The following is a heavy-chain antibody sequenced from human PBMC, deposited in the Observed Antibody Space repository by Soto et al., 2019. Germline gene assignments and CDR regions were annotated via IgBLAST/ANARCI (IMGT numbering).Heavy chain of an antibody. J-gene: IGHJ6*02. V-gene: IGHV3-21*01. CDR2: ISSSTTYI. CDR3: ARDGGDRYSGGPSLYYSYGWDV. D-gene: IGHD1-26*01. CDR1: GFTFSPYS. Sequence: EVQLVESGGGLVKPGGSLRLSCAASGFTFSPYSMNWVRQAPGKGLVWVSSISSSTTYIYYADSVKGRITISRDNAKNSLYLQMNSLRAEDTAVYYCARDGGDRYSGGPSLYYSYGWDVWGQGTTVTVSS.